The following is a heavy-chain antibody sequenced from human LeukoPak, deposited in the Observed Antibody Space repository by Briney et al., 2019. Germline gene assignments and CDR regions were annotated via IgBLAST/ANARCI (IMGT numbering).Heavy chain of an antibody. CDR2: IYYSGTT. V-gene: IGHV4-59*08. CDR3: ARREDSGWYRFDY. D-gene: IGHD6-19*01. J-gene: IGHJ4*02. CDR1: GGSVSSYY. Sequence: SETLSLTCTVSGGSVSSYYWSWIRQPPGKGLEWIGYIYYSGTTYYNPSLKSRVTISLDTSKNQFSLKLSSVTAADTAVYYCARREDSGWYRFDYWGQGTLVTVSS.